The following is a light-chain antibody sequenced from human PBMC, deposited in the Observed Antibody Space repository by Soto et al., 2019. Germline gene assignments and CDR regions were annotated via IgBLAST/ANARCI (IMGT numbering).Light chain of an antibody. Sequence: EIPLTQSPSSLSASLGERPPLSCRASRNVSIYLNWYQPTPGPGPTLLINATSNLQIGVPSRFSGSGSGTAFTLTIRSLEAVEFGTYYCQHNYTMPSFGQGTRLDIK. CDR3: QHNYTMPS. CDR2: ATS. V-gene: IGKV1-39*01. J-gene: IGKJ5*01. CDR1: RNVSIY.